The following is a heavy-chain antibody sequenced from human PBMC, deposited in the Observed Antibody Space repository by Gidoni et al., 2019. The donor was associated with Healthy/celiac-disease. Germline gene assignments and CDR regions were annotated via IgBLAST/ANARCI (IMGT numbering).Heavy chain of an antibody. J-gene: IGHJ4*02. CDR1: GLTFRSYG. V-gene: IGHV3-30*18. CDR2: ISYDGSNK. CDR3: AKDLYYYDSSGLDY. Sequence: QVQLVEAAGGVVQPGRSLSPSCAASGLTFRSYGMHWVRQAPGKGLEWVAVISYDGSNKYYADSVKGRFTISRDDSKNTLYLQMNSLRAEDTAVYYCAKDLYYYDSSGLDYWGQGTLVTVSS. D-gene: IGHD3-22*01.